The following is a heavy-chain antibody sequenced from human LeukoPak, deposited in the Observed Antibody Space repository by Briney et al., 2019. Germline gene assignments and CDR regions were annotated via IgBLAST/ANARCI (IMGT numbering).Heavy chain of an antibody. CDR1: GFTFSSYE. V-gene: IGHV3-48*03. D-gene: IGHD1-1*01. CDR3: ARGNWNDDPPYYFDY. CDR2: ISSRGTTI. Sequence: GGSLRLSCAASGFTFSSYEMNWVRQAPGKGLEWVSYISSRGTTIYHADSVKGRFTISRDNAKHSLPLQMNSLRAEDTAVYYCARGNWNDDPPYYFDYWGQGTLVTVSS. J-gene: IGHJ4*02.